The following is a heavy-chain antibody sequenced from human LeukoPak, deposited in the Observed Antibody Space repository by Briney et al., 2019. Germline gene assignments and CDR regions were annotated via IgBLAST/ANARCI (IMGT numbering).Heavy chain of an antibody. CDR3: ARDLLYYDSSGGDY. CDR2: ISSSSSYI. D-gene: IGHD3-22*01. CDR1: AFTFSSHT. J-gene: IGHJ4*02. V-gene: IGHV3-21*01. Sequence: PGGSLRLSCAGSAFTFSSHTINWVRQAPGKGLEWVSSISSSSSYIYYADSVKGRFTISRDNARKSLYLQMNSLRAEDTAVYYCARDLLYYDSSGGDYWGQGTLVTVSS.